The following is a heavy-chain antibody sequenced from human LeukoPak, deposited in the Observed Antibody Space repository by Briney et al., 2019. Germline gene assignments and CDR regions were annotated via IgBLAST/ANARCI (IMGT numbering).Heavy chain of an antibody. CDR2: IIPIFGTA. CDR1: GGTFSSYA. V-gene: IGHV1-69*13. CDR3: ARDIAMMGATVAAFDI. J-gene: IGHJ3*02. Sequence: ASVKVSCKASGGTFSSYAISWVRQAPGQGLEWMGGIIPIFGTANYAQKFQGRVTITADESTSTAYMELSSLRSEDTAVYYCARDIAMMGATVAAFDIWGQGTMVTVSS. D-gene: IGHD1-26*01.